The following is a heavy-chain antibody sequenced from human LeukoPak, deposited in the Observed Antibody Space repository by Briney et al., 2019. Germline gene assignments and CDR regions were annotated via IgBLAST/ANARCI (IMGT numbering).Heavy chain of an antibody. V-gene: IGHV3-48*03. Sequence: GGSLRLSCAASGITFSSYEMNWVRQAPGKGLEWVSYISSSGSTRYYADSVKGRFTISRDNAKNSLYLHMNSLRAEGTAVYYCASSVFLSFYYYGMDVWGQGITVTVSS. J-gene: IGHJ6*02. CDR1: GITFSSYE. CDR3: ASSVFLSFYYYGMDV. CDR2: ISSSGSTR. D-gene: IGHD2/OR15-2a*01.